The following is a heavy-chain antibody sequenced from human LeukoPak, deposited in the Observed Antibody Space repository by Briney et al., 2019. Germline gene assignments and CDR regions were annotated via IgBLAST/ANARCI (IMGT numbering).Heavy chain of an antibody. V-gene: IGHV4-39*07. Sequence: SETLSLTCTVSGGSIGSGGFYWSWIRQHPGKGLEWIGEINHSGSTNYNPSLKSRVTISVDTSKNQFSLKLSSVTAADTAVYYCARGRYFLDYWGQGTLVTVSS. CDR3: ARGRYFLDY. CDR1: GGSIGSGGFY. J-gene: IGHJ4*02. D-gene: IGHD3-9*01. CDR2: INHSGST.